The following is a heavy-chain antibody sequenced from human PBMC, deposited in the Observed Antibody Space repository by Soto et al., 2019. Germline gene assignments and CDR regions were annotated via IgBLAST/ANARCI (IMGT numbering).Heavy chain of an antibody. D-gene: IGHD2-15*01. Sequence: GGSLRLSCAASGFTFSSYAMHWVRQAPGKGLEWVAVISYDGSNKYYADSVKGRFTISRDNSKNTLYLQMNSLRAEDTAVYYCARDLGDIVVVVSYGMDVWGQGTTVTVSS. CDR1: GFTFSSYA. V-gene: IGHV3-30-3*01. J-gene: IGHJ6*02. CDR3: ARDLGDIVVVVSYGMDV. CDR2: ISYDGSNK.